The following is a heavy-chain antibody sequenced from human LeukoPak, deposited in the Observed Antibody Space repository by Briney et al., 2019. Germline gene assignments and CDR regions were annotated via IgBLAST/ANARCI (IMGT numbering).Heavy chain of an antibody. Sequence: ASVKVSSKPSGFTFTSSAVQWVRQARGQRLEWIGWIVVGSGNTNYAQKFQERVTITRDMSTSTAYMELSSLRSEDTAVYYCAADPYDYGDYVLGYWGQGTLVTVSS. CDR2: IVVGSGNT. CDR3: AADPYDYGDYVLGY. V-gene: IGHV1-58*01. CDR1: GFTFTSSA. J-gene: IGHJ4*02. D-gene: IGHD4-17*01.